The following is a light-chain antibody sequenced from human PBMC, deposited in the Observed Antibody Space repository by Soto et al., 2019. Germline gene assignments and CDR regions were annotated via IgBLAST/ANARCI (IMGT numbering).Light chain of an antibody. CDR1: QSVSSSY. V-gene: IGKV3-20*01. CDR3: QQYGSSPPLT. J-gene: IGKJ4*01. CDR2: GAS. Sequence: EIVLTQSPGTLSLSPGERATLSCRASQSVSSSYLAWYQQKPGQAPRLLIYGASSRATGIPDRFSGSGSGTDFPHTISRLEPADFAVYYCQQYGSSPPLTFGGGTKVEIK.